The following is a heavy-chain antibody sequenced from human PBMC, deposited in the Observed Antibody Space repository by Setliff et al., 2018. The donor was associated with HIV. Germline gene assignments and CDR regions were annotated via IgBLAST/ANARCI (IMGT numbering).Heavy chain of an antibody. J-gene: IGHJ5*02. V-gene: IGHV4-61*09. CDR3: ARGLPFPFRGEIPGSWFDP. D-gene: IGHD3-10*01. CDR2: ISTTGST. Sequence: SETLSLTCTVSGDSISSGSYFWIWIRQPAGKGLEWIGHISTTGSTNYNPSLKSRVIMSVDTSRNQFSLKLSPVTAADAAGDYCARGLPFPFRGEIPGSWFDPWGQGTLVTVSS. CDR1: GDSISSGSYF.